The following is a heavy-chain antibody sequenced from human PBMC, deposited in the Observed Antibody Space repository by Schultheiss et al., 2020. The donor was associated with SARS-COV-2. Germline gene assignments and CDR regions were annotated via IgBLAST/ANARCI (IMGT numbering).Heavy chain of an antibody. CDR2: IYYSGST. CDR1: GDSISNYY. V-gene: IGHV4-59*12. J-gene: IGHJ3*01. Sequence: SETLSLTCTVSGDSISNYYWSWVRQPPGKGPEWIGYIYYSGSTNYNPSLKSRVTISVDTSKNQFSLKLSSVTAADTAVYYCARFYDSSGWRRRTFDVWGQGTMVTVSS. CDR3: ARFYDSSGWRRRTFDV. D-gene: IGHD3-22*01.